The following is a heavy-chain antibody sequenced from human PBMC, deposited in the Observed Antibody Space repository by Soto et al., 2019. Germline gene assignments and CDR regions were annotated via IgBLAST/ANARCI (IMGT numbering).Heavy chain of an antibody. CDR3: ARGSLWYGENGGRGMDV. D-gene: IGHD3-10*01. V-gene: IGHV1-69*01. CDR2: IIPIFGTA. CDR1: GGTFSSYA. Sequence: QVQRVQSGAEVKKPGSSVKVSCKASGGTFSSYAISWVRQAPGQGLEWMGGIIPIFGTANYAQKFQGRVKIPADEYTSTAYVELSSLRSEDTAVYYCARGSLWYGENGGRGMDVWGQGTTVTVSS. J-gene: IGHJ6*02.